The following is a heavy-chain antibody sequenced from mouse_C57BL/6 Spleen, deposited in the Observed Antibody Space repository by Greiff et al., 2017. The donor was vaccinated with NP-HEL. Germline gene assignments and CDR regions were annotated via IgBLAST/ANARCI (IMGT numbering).Heavy chain of an antibody. V-gene: IGHV1-69*01. CDR3: ARKGLDGNWFAY. Sequence: QVQLQQPGAELVMPGASVKLSCKASGYTFTSYWMHWVKQRPGQGLEWIGEIDPSDSYTNYNQKFKGKSTLTVDKSSSTAYMQLSSLTSEDSAVYYWARKGLDGNWFAYWGQGTLVTVSA. J-gene: IGHJ3*01. CDR1: GYTFTSYW. D-gene: IGHD2-1*01. CDR2: IDPSDSYT.